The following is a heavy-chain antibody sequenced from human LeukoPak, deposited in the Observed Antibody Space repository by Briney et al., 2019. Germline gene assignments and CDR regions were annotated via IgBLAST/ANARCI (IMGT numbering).Heavy chain of an antibody. V-gene: IGHV3-64*01. Sequence: GGSLRLSCAASGFTFSSYAMHWVCQGPGEGLEYVSGISSNGGSTYYANSVKGRFTISRDNSKNTLYLQMGSLRAEDMAVYYCARDLNRSGWYTFDYWGQGTLVTVSS. CDR2: ISSNGGST. J-gene: IGHJ4*02. CDR1: GFTFSSYA. CDR3: ARDLNRSGWYTFDY. D-gene: IGHD6-19*01.